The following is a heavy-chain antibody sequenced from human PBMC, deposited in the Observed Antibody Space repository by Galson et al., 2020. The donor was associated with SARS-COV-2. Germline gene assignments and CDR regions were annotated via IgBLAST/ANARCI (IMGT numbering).Heavy chain of an antibody. CDR2: INADGDSA. CDR1: GLSFRSFA. V-gene: IGHV3-23*01. Sequence: GGSLRLSCAVYGLSFRSFALTWVRQAPGKGLEWVSGINADGDSAFYADSVKGRFTISRDNSENTLYLQMNSLRAEDTAVYHCAKLGGTYPYWGQGTLVTVSS. CDR3: AKLGGTYPY. D-gene: IGHD1-26*01. J-gene: IGHJ4*02.